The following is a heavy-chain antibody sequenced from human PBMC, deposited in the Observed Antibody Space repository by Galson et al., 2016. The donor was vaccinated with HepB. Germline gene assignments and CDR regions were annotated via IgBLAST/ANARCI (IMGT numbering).Heavy chain of an antibody. V-gene: IGHV3-23*01. D-gene: IGHD3-22*01. Sequence: SLRLSCAASGFTFSSYSMNWVRQAPGKGLEWVSAISGRAGSTNYADSVKGRFTISRDNSKNTLYLQMNSLRAEDTAVYYCAKHVSGYYVSAHFDYWGQGTLVTVSS. J-gene: IGHJ4*02. CDR1: GFTFSSYS. CDR3: AKHVSGYYVSAHFDY. CDR2: ISGRAGST.